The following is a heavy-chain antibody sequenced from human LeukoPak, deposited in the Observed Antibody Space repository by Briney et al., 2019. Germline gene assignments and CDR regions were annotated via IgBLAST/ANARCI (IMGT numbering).Heavy chain of an antibody. J-gene: IGHJ3*01. V-gene: IGHV4-59*01. Sequence: KPSETLSLTCPVSGASINGYFWNWVRQTPEKRLDWIGYVSHTGATTSNPTLKSRVSITIDTSKSQISLTMTSVTAADSALYYCARDRRGSFYTFDLWGPGTIVSVS. CDR3: ARDRRGSFYTFDL. CDR2: VSHTGAT. CDR1: GASINGYF. D-gene: IGHD1-26*01.